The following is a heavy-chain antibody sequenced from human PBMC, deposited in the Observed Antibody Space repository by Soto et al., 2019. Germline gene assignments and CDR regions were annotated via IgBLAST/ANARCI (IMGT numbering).Heavy chain of an antibody. CDR1: GYTFTSYG. CDR3: ARSYGDQLLGYYHGMDV. CDR2: ISAYNGNT. Sequence: QVQLVQSGAEVKKPGASVKVSCKASGYTFTSYGISWVRQAPGQGLEWMGWISAYNGNTNYAQKLQGRVTMTTDTSTSTAYMELRSLRSDDTAVYYCARSYGDQLLGYYHGMDVWGQGTTVTVSS. D-gene: IGHD4-17*01. J-gene: IGHJ6*02. V-gene: IGHV1-18*01.